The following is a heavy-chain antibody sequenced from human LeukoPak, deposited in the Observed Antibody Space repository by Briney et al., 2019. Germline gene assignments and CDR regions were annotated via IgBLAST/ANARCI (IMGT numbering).Heavy chain of an antibody. CDR2: IKCDGSEK. J-gene: IGHJ3*02. Sequence: GGSLRLSCAASGFTFSNSWMHWVCQAPEKGLEWVADIKCDGSEKCYVDSVKGRLTISRDNTKNSLYLQVNSLRAEDMTVYYCVRGVGSSTSCYVRAFDIWGQGTMVTVSS. CDR1: GFTFSNSW. V-gene: IGHV3-52*01. CDR3: VRGVGSSTSCYVRAFDI. D-gene: IGHD2-2*01.